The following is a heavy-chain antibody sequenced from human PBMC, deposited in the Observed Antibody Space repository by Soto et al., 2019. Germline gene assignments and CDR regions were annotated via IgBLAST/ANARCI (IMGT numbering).Heavy chain of an antibody. CDR3: AADTVTLDYYYYGMGV. D-gene: IGHD4-17*01. V-gene: IGHV4-39*01. Sequence: QLQLQESGPGLVKPSETLSLTCTVSGGSISSRSYYWGWIRQPPGKGLEWIGSMYYSGSTYYNPSLKSRVTLPXXTXTXXHPRRLPSGTSADKAGYSCAADTVTLDYYYYGMGVWGHGTTVTVSS. CDR1: GGSISSRSYY. CDR2: MYYSGST. J-gene: IGHJ6*02.